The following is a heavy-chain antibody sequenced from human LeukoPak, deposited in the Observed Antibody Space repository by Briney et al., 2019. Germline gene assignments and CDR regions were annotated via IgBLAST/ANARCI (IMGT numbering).Heavy chain of an antibody. CDR3: ARDKVEGPTLFDY. D-gene: IGHD2-15*01. CDR2: ISSSGSTI. J-gene: IGHJ4*02. Sequence: QSGGSLRLSCAASGFTFSSYEMNWVRQAPGKGLEWVSYISSSGSTIYYADSVKGRFTISRDNAKNSLFLQMNNLRAEDTAIYYCARDKVEGPTLFDYWGQGTLVTVSS. CDR1: GFTFSSYE. V-gene: IGHV3-48*03.